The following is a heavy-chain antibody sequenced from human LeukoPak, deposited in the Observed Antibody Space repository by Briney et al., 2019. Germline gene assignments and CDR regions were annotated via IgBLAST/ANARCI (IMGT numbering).Heavy chain of an antibody. D-gene: IGHD2-21*01. CDR3: ARVVGRIY. V-gene: IGHV4-39*01. CDR1: GGSISGSSYY. J-gene: IGHJ4*02. Sequence: PSETLSLTCTVSGGSISGSSYYWGWIRQPPGKGLEWIGSIYYSGSTYYNPSLKSRVTISVDTSKNQFSLKLSSVTAADTAVYYCARVVGRIYWGQGTLVTVSS. CDR2: IYYSGST.